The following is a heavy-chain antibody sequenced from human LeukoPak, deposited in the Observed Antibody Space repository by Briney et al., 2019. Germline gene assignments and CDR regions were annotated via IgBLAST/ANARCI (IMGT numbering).Heavy chain of an antibody. V-gene: IGHV4-59*12. J-gene: IGHJ4*02. Sequence: SETLSLTCTVSGGSISSYYWSWIRQPPGKGLEWIGYIYYSGSTNYNPSLKSRVTISVDTSKNQFSLKLSSVTAADTAVYYCARDNSYGRYFDYWGQGTLVTVSS. D-gene: IGHD5-18*01. CDR1: GGSISSYY. CDR2: IYYSGST. CDR3: ARDNSYGRYFDY.